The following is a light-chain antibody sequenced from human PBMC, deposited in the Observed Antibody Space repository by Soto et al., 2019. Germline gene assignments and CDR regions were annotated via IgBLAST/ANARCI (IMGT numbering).Light chain of an antibody. J-gene: IGKJ1*01. V-gene: IGKV1-5*03. CDR3: QQYNSYPWT. Sequence: DIQMTQSPSTLSASVGDRVTITCRASQSISNWLAWYQQKPGKAPKLLIYKASSLESGVPPSFGGSGSGTEFTLTISCLQADDFATYYCQQYNSYPWTFGQGTKVEVK. CDR1: QSISNW. CDR2: KAS.